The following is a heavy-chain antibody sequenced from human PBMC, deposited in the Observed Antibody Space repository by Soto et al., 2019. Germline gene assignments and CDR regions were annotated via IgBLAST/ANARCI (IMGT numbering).Heavy chain of an antibody. CDR1: GVTFSSYC. V-gene: IGHV3-74*01. J-gene: IGHJ6*02. CDR3: ARSRPSGGMDV. CDR2: INRDESST. Sequence: GGSLRLSCAASGVTFSSYCMHWVRQAPGKGLVWVSRINRDESSTSYADSVKGRFTISGDNAKNTLYLQMNSLRAEDTAVYYCARSRPSGGMDVWGQGTTVTVSS.